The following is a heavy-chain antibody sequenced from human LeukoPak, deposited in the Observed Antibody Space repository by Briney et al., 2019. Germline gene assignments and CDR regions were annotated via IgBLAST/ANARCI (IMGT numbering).Heavy chain of an antibody. CDR3: ARGPVIRYCSGGSCYVLSY. CDR1: GYTFTSYY. D-gene: IGHD2-15*01. Sequence: ASVKVSCKASGYTFTSYYMHWVRQAPGQGLEWMGIINPSGGSTSYAQKFQGRVTMTRDTSTSTVYMELSSLRSEDTAVYYCARGPVIRYCSGGSCYVLSYWGQGTLVTVSS. J-gene: IGHJ4*02. CDR2: INPSGGST. V-gene: IGHV1-46*01.